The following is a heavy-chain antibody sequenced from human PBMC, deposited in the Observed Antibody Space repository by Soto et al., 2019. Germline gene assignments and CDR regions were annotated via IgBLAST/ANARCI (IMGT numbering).Heavy chain of an antibody. J-gene: IGHJ6*02. V-gene: IGHV4-31*03. D-gene: IGHD3-3*01. CDR2: IYYSGST. CDR1: GGSISSGGYY. Sequence: PSETLSLTCTVSGGSISSGGYYWSWIRQHPGKGLEWIGYIYYSGSTYYNPSLKSRVTISVDTSKNQFSLKLSSVTAADTAVYYCARETAYYDFWSGYYKAPDYYGMDVWGQGTTVTVPS. CDR3: ARETAYYDFWSGYYKAPDYYGMDV.